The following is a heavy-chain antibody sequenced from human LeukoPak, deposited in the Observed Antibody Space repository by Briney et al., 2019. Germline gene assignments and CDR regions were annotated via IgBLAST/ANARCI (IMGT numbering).Heavy chain of an antibody. V-gene: IGHV4-34*01. CDR1: GGSFSGYY. CDR2: INHSGST. Sequence: SETLSLTCAVYGGSFSGYYWSWIRQPPGKGLEWIGEINHSGSTNYNPSLKSRVTISVDTSKNQFSLKLSSVTAADTAVYYCARQYYDYVWGSYSGYFDYWGQGTLVTVSS. D-gene: IGHD3-16*01. CDR3: ARQYYDYVWGSYSGYFDY. J-gene: IGHJ4*02.